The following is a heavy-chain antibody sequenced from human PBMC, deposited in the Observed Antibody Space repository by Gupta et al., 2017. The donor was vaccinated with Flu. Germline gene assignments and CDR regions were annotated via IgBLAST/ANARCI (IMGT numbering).Heavy chain of an antibody. Sequence: QVQLVQSGAEVKETGSSLNVSCKASGGALNYFLINWVRQAPGQGLEWVGRIIPLLDMTDYGQKFQGRVTIVADKSTGSSYLHLTRLRSDESAVYYCARQEAIYVPYYYAMEVWGQGTTVTVSS. D-gene: IGHD3-16*01. CDR3: ARQEAIYVPYYYAMEV. CDR2: IIPLLDMT. CDR1: GGALNYFL. V-gene: IGHV1-69*02. J-gene: IGHJ6*01.